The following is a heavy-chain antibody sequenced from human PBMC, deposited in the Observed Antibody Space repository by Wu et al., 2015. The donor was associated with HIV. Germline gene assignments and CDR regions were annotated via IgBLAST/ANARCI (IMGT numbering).Heavy chain of an antibody. CDR1: GGTFSSYA. V-gene: IGHV1-69*05. CDR2: IIPIFGTA. Sequence: QVQLVQSGAEVKKPGSSVKVSCKASGGTFSSYAISWVRQAPGQGLEWMGGIIPIFGTANYAQKFQGRVTMTRDTSISTAYMELSRLRSDDTAVYYCARVVGALTTDWGQGTLVTVSS. CDR3: ARVVGALTTD. J-gene: IGHJ1*01. D-gene: IGHD1-26*01.